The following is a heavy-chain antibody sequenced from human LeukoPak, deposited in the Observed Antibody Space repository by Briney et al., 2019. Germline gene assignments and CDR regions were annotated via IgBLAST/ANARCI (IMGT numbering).Heavy chain of an antibody. CDR2: IIPIFGTA. CDR1: GGTFSSYA. J-gene: IGHJ4*02. D-gene: IGHD3-3*01. Sequence: SVKVSCKASGGTFSSYAISWVRQAPGQGLEWMGGIIPIFGTANYAQKFQGRVTITADESTSTAYMELSSLRSEDTAVYYCARDRLVKNYDFWSGQWNWGRGTLVTVSS. CDR3: ARDRLVKNYDFWSGQWN. V-gene: IGHV1-69*13.